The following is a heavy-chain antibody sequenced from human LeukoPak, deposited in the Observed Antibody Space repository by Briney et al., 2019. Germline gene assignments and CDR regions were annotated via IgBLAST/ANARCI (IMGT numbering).Heavy chain of an antibody. V-gene: IGHV3-49*04. Sequence: GGSLRLSCTASEFTFGDYAMSWVRQAPGKGLEWVGFIRSKAYGGTTEYAASVKGRFTISRDDSKSIAYLQMNSLKTEDTAVYYCTRWAHKYYYDSSGYYRYWGQGTLVTVSS. CDR3: TRWAHKYYYDSSGYYRY. D-gene: IGHD3-22*01. CDR2: IRSKAYGGTT. J-gene: IGHJ4*02. CDR1: EFTFGDYA.